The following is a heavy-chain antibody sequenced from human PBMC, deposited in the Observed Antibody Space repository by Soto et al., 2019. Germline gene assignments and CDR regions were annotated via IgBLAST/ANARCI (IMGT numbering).Heavy chain of an antibody. CDR2: IYPGDSDT. CDR3: ARSMTTVTTDGAFDI. D-gene: IGHD4-4*01. Sequence: PGESLKISCKGSAYSFTSYWIGWVRQMPGKGLEWMGIIYPGDSDTRYSPSFQDQVTISADKSINTAYLQWSSLKASDTAMYYCARSMTTVTTDGAFDILGQGAMVTVSS. J-gene: IGHJ3*02. V-gene: IGHV5-51*01. CDR1: AYSFTSYW.